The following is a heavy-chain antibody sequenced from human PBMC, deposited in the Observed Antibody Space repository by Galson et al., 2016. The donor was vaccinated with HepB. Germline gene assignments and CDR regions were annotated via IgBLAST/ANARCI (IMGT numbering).Heavy chain of an antibody. CDR2: MHQDGST. Sequence: ETLSLTCTVSGYPIRNGYFWGWIRRSPGKGLEWIGSMHQDGSTYYNPSFKGRVSTSVDTSKNQFSLNLNSVTAADTAVYYCASDDYWGQGTLVTVSS. CDR3: ASDDY. CDR1: GYPIRNGYF. J-gene: IGHJ4*02. V-gene: IGHV4-38-2*02.